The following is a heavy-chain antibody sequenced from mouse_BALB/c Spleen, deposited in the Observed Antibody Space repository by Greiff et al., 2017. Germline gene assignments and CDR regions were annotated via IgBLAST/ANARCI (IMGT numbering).Heavy chain of an antibody. V-gene: IGHV1-15*01. CDR3: TRWNLLWKGYFDY. J-gene: IGHJ2*01. CDR1: GYTFTDYE. Sequence: HVQLQQSGAELVRPGASVTLSCKASGYTFTDYEMHWVKQTPVHGLEWIGAIDPETGGTAYNQKFKGKATLTADKSSSTAYMELRSLTSEDSAVYYCTRWNLLWKGYFDYWGQGTTLTVSS. D-gene: IGHD2-1*01. CDR2: IDPETGGT.